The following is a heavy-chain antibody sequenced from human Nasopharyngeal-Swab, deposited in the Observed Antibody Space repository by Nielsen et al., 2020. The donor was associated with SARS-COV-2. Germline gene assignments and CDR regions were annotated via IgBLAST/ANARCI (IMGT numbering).Heavy chain of an antibody. Sequence: GESLKISCAASGFTFSDYYMSWIRQAPGKGLEWVSYISSSSSYTNYADSVKGRFNITRDNAKNSLYLQMNSLRADDTAVYYCARFSGSRMVYAPYYYYYYMDVWGKGTTVTVSS. D-gene: IGHD2-8*01. J-gene: IGHJ6*03. CDR1: GFTFSDYY. CDR3: ARFSGSRMVYAPYYYYYYMDV. CDR2: ISSSSSYT. V-gene: IGHV3-11*06.